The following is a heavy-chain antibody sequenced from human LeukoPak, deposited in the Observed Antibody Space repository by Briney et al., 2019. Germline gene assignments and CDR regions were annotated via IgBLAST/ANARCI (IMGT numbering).Heavy chain of an antibody. D-gene: IGHD3-3*01. V-gene: IGHV3-33*01. Sequence: GGSLRLSCAASGFTFSSYGMHWVRQAPGKELEWVAVIWYDGSNKYYADSVKGRFTISRDNSKNTLYLQMNSLRAEDTAVYYCASQGVVIYYFDYWGQGTLVTVSS. CDR2: IWYDGSNK. CDR3: ASQGVVIYYFDY. CDR1: GFTFSSYG. J-gene: IGHJ4*02.